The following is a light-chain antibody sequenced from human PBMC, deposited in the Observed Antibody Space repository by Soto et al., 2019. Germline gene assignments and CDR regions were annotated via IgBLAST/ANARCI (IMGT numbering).Light chain of an antibody. Sequence: DIQMTQSPSSLSASVGDRVTITCQASQDISNYLNWYQQKPGKAPKLLIYDASNLETGVTSRFSGSGSGTDFTFTISSLQPEDIATYYCLEYDSLLLTFGGGTKVDIK. CDR1: QDISNY. V-gene: IGKV1-33*01. CDR2: DAS. J-gene: IGKJ4*01. CDR3: LEYDSLLLT.